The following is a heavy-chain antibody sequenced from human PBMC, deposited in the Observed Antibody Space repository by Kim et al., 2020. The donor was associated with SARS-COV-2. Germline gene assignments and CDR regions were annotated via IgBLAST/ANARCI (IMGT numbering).Heavy chain of an antibody. CDR3: ARHRNYYDSSGYFDY. Sequence: FQGHVTISADKSISTAYLQWSSLKASDTAMYYCARHRNYYDSSGYFDYWGQGTLVTVSS. V-gene: IGHV5-10-1*01. J-gene: IGHJ4*02. D-gene: IGHD3-22*01.